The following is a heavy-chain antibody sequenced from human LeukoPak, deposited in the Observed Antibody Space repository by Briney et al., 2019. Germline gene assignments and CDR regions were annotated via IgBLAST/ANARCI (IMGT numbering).Heavy chain of an antibody. Sequence: SETLSLTCAVYGGSFSGYYWSWIRQPPGKGLEWIGEINHSGSTNYNPSLKSRVTISVDTSKNQFSLKLSSVTAADTAVYYCARQSHYDYVWGSYRRKLDAFDIWGQGTMVTVSS. V-gene: IGHV4-34*01. D-gene: IGHD3-16*02. CDR2: INHSGST. CDR1: GGSFSGYY. J-gene: IGHJ3*02. CDR3: ARQSHYDYVWGSYRRKLDAFDI.